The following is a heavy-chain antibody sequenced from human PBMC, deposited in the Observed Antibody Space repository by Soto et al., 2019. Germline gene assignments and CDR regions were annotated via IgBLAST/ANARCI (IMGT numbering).Heavy chain of an antibody. Sequence: QLQLQESGPGLVKPSETLSLTCTVSGGCINSNTYYWGWIRQPPGKGLEYIGIVYYTGSTYYSPSLKSRVTVSVVTSKNQFSLKLSSVTAADTAVYYCARGGGSGYGFGYFDYWGQGTLVTVSS. CDR2: VYYTGST. V-gene: IGHV4-39*01. CDR1: GGCINSNTYY. J-gene: IGHJ4*02. CDR3: ARGGGSGYGFGYFDY. D-gene: IGHD3-22*01.